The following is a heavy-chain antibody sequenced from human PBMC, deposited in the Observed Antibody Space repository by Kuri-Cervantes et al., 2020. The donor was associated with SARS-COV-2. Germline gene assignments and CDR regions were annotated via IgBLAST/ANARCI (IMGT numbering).Heavy chain of an antibody. V-gene: IGHV1-46*01. CDR1: GYTFTSYY. J-gene: IGHJ5*02. D-gene: IGHD4-17*01. CDR2: INPSGGST. Sequence: ASVKVSCKASGYTFTSYYMHWVRQAPGQGLEWMGIINPSGGSTSYAQKFQGRVTMTRDTSTSTVYMELSSLRSEDTVVYYCARDRNYGDYGPGWFDPWGQGTLVTVSS. CDR3: ARDRNYGDYGPGWFDP.